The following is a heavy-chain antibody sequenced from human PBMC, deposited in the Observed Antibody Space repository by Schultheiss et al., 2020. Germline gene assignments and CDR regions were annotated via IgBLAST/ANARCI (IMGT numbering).Heavy chain of an antibody. CDR2: IIPIFGTA. J-gene: IGHJ6*02. D-gene: IGHD5-24*01. Sequence: KISCKASGGTFSSYAISWVRQAPGQGLEWMGGIIPIFGTANYAQKFQGRVTITADKSTSTAYMELSSLRSEDTAVYYCARSEMATETYYYYYGMDVWGQGTTVTVSS. CDR1: GGTFSSYA. V-gene: IGHV1-69*06. CDR3: ARSEMATETYYYYYGMDV.